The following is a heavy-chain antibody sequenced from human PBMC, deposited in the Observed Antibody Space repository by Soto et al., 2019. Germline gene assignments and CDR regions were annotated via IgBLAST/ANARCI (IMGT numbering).Heavy chain of an antibody. V-gene: IGHV1-69*13. CDR2: IIPIFGTA. J-gene: IGHJ6*02. CDR3: AREDSGYDYLRASHYYYGMDV. CDR1: GYTFTSYA. D-gene: IGHD5-12*01. Sequence: GASVKVSCKACGYTFTSYAIRWVRQAPGQGLEWMGGIIPIFGTANYAQKFQGRVTITADESTSTAYMELSSLRSEDTAVYYCAREDSGYDYLRASHYYYGMDVWGQGTTVTVSS.